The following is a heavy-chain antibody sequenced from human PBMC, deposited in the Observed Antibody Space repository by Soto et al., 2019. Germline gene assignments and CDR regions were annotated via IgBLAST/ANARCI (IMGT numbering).Heavy chain of an antibody. CDR2: SRDNPQGYST. CDR3: VRATYFSDSSGYTRCLDY. V-gene: IGHV3-72*01. Sequence: GGSLRLSCAVSGFTLSDHYIDWVRQAPGKGLEWVGRSRDNPQGYSTAYAASVKGRLTTSRDESKNSAYLQMNSLKTEDTAVYYCVRATYFSDSSGYTRCLDYWGQGTLVTVSS. CDR1: GFTLSDHY. D-gene: IGHD3-22*01. J-gene: IGHJ4*02.